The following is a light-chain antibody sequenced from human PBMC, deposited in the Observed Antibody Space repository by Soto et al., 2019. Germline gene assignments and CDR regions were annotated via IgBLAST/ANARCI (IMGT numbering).Light chain of an antibody. J-gene: IGKJ4*01. Sequence: EIVMTQSPVTLSVSPGEGVTLSCRASQRVYSNFAWYQQKPGQAPRLLIYDASARAPDIPARFSGSGSGTDFTLTVSRLQSEDFAVYACQQYTNSPLTSGGGTRVEIK. V-gene: IGKV3-15*01. CDR2: DAS. CDR3: QQYTNSPLT. CDR1: QRVYSN.